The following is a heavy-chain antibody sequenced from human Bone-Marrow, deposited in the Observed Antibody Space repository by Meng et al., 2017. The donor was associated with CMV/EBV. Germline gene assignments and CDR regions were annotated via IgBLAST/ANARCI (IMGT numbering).Heavy chain of an antibody. CDR2: IIPILGIA. J-gene: IGHJ4*02. D-gene: IGHD2-15*01. CDR3: ARDTHGWNYYDY. Sequence: SVKVSCKASGGTFSSYTISWVRQAPGQGLEWMGRIIPILGIANYAQKFQGRVTITTDESTSTAYMELSSLRSEDTAVYYCARDTHGWNYYDYWGQGTLVTVSS. CDR1: GGTFSSYT. V-gene: IGHV1-69*16.